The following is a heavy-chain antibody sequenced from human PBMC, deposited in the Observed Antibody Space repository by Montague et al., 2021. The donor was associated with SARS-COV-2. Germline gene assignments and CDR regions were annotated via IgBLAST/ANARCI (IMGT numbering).Heavy chain of an antibody. CDR3: ARGRFYYDSGELGS. CDR1: GCSTNNYY. D-gene: IGHD3-22*01. Sequence: SETLSLTCTVSGCSTNNYYWSWIRQPAGKGLEWIGRIHASGISTXNPSLETRVTMSVDTSKNQFSLKLSSVTAADTAVYYGARGRFYYDSGELGSWGQGTLVTVSS. V-gene: IGHV4-4*07. CDR2: IHASGIS. J-gene: IGHJ5*02.